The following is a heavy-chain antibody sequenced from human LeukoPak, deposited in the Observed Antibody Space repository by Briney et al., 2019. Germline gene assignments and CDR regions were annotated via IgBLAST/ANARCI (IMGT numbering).Heavy chain of an antibody. CDR1: GGTFSSYA. Sequence: SVKVSCKASGGTFSSYAISWVRQAPGQGLEWMGVIISIFGTANYAQKFQGRVTITTDESTSTAYMELSSLRSEDTAVYYCARESGITMIDRGYYYMDVWGKGTTVTVSS. J-gene: IGHJ6*03. D-gene: IGHD3-22*01. V-gene: IGHV1-69*05. CDR2: IISIFGTA. CDR3: ARESGITMIDRGYYYMDV.